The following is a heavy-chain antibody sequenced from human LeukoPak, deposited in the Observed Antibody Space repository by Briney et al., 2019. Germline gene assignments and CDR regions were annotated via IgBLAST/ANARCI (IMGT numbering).Heavy chain of an antibody. CDR3: ARSLRVRGVPDYMDV. Sequence: GGSLRLSCAASGFTFSSYAMHWVRQAPGKGLEWVAVISYGGSNKYYADSVKGRFTISRDNSKNTLYLQMNSLRADDTAVYYCARSLRVRGVPDYMDVWGKGTTVTISS. J-gene: IGHJ6*03. V-gene: IGHV3-30*04. CDR1: GFTFSSYA. D-gene: IGHD3-10*01. CDR2: ISYGGSNK.